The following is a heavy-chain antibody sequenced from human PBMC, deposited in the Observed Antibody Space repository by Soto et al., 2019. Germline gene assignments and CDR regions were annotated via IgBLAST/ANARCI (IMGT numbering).Heavy chain of an antibody. CDR2: ISQSGSA. V-gene: IGHV4-30-2*01. D-gene: IGHD1-1*01. Sequence: LSLTCVVSGGPISSGGYSWTWIRQPPGRGLEWIGYISQSGSADYNPSLKSRVTISVDTSKNQFSLRLSSVTAADTAVYYCARDRNGLGGIDFWGQGILVTVSS. J-gene: IGHJ4*02. CDR3: ARDRNGLGGIDF. CDR1: GGPISSGGYS.